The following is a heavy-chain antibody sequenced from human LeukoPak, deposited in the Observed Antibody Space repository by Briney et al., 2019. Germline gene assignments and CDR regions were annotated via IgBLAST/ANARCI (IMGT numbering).Heavy chain of an antibody. J-gene: IGHJ3*02. D-gene: IGHD1-26*01. CDR2: INPNSGGT. V-gene: IGHV1-2*02. CDR3: ATGELRKGGFAFDI. Sequence: ASVKVSCKASGYTFTSYGISWVRQAPGQGLEWMGWINPNSGGTNYAQKFQGRVTMTRDTSISTAYMELSRLRSDDTAVYYCATGELRKGGFAFDIWGQGTMVTVSS. CDR1: GYTFTSYG.